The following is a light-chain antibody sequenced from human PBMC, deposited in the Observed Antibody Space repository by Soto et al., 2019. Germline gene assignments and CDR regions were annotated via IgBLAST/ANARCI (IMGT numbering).Light chain of an antibody. Sequence: QPVLTQPPSASGTPGQRVNISCSGSSSNIGSNYVYWYRQLPGTAPKLLIQRNNQRPSGVPARFSGSKSGTSASLAISGLRSEDEADYYCGGWDDSLSGPVFGGGTKLTVL. CDR1: SSNIGSNY. J-gene: IGLJ2*01. CDR3: GGWDDSLSGPV. CDR2: RNN. V-gene: IGLV1-47*01.